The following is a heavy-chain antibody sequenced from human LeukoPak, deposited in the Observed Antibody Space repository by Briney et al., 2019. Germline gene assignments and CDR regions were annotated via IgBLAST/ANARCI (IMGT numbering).Heavy chain of an antibody. CDR3: ARLYYYDSSGGFAY. Sequence: SGPTLVNPTQTLTLTCTFSGFSLSTSGMCVSWIRQPPVKALEWLARIDWDDDKYYSTSLKTRLTISKDTSKNQVVLTMTNMDPVDTATYYCARLYYYDSSGGFAYWGQGTLVTVSS. D-gene: IGHD3-22*01. V-gene: IGHV2-70*11. CDR2: IDWDDDK. J-gene: IGHJ4*02. CDR1: GFSLSTSGMC.